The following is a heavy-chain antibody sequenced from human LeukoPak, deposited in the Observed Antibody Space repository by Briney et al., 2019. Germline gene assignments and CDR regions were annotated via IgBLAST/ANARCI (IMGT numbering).Heavy chain of an antibody. CDR2: INSYGTST. D-gene: IGHD1-26*01. V-gene: IGHV3-74*01. J-gene: IGHJ3*02. CDR3: ARQVGVDDAFDI. CDR1: GLTFSTYW. Sequence: PGGSPRLSCAASGLTFSTYWMHWVRQAPGKGLVWVSRINSYGTSTSYADSVKGRFTISRDNAKNTLYLQMNSLRAEDTAVYYCARQVGVDDAFDIWGQGTKVTVSP.